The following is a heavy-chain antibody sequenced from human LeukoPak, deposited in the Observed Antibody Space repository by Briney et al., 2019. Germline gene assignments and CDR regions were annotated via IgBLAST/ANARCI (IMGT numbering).Heavy chain of an antibody. D-gene: IGHD4-11*01. CDR3: ARGPYSNSYYYYYYYMDV. CDR1: GGTFSSYA. J-gene: IGHJ6*03. CDR2: IIPIFGTA. Sequence: SVKVSCKASGGTFSSYAISWVRQAPGLGLEWMGRIIPIFGTANYAQKFQGRVTITTDESTSTAYMELSSLRSEDTAVYYCARGPYSNSYYYYYYYMDVWGKGTTVTVSS. V-gene: IGHV1-69*05.